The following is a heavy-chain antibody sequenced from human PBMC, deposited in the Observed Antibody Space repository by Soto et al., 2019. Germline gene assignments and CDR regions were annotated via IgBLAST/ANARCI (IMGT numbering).Heavy chain of an antibody. V-gene: IGHV4-59*01. CDR1: GGSISSYY. CDR2: IYYSGST. Sequence: SETLSLTCTVSGGSISSYYWSWIRQPPWKGLEWIGYIYYSGSTNYNPSLKSRVTISVDTSKNQFSLKLSSVTAADTAVYYCARVQSNYAEYYYYMDVWGKGTTVTVSS. CDR3: ARVQSNYAEYYYYMDV. J-gene: IGHJ6*03. D-gene: IGHD4-4*01.